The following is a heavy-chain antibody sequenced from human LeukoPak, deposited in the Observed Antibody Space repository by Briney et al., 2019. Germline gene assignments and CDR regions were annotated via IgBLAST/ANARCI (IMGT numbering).Heavy chain of an antibody. CDR3: AKDLYGGYADYFDY. D-gene: IGHD4-17*01. J-gene: IGHJ4*02. V-gene: IGHV3-23*01. CDR1: GFTFSSYA. CDR2: ISGGGGRT. Sequence: GGSLRLSCAASGFTFSSYAMSWVRQAPGKGLEWVSEISGGGGRTYYADSVKGRFTISRDNSKNTLYLQMNSLRAEDTAVYYCAKDLYGGYADYFDYWGQGTLVTVSS.